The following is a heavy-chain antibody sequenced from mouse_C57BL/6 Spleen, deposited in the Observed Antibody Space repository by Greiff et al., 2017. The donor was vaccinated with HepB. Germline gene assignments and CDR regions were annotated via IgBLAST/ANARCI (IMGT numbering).Heavy chain of an antibody. Sequence: QVQLQQSGPELVKPGASVKISCKASGYAFSSSWMNWVKQRPGKGLEWIGRIYPGDGDTNYNGKFKGKATLTADKSSSTAYMQLSSLTSEDSAVYFCARSRLGRCFDVWGTGTTVTVSS. J-gene: IGHJ1*03. CDR1: GYAFSSSW. V-gene: IGHV1-82*01. CDR2: IYPGDGDT. D-gene: IGHD2-2*01. CDR3: ARSRLGRCFDV.